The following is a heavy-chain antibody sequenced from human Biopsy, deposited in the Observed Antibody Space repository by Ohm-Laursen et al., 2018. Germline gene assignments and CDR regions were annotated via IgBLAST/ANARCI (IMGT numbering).Heavy chain of an antibody. D-gene: IGHD1-1*01. Sequence: SLVKVSCKASGYTFNDYYIHWVRQSPGQGLEWLGGFAPENGKTVYAQNFQARVSLTEDTSTDTAYMELRSLRSEDTAVYYCAADINVWNVNYWGQGTQVTVSS. CDR3: AADINVWNVNY. J-gene: IGHJ4*02. CDR2: FAPENGKT. V-gene: IGHV1-24*01. CDR1: GYTFNDYY.